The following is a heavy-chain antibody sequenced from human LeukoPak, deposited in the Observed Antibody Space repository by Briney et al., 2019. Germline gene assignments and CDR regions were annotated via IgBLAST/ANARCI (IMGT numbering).Heavy chain of an antibody. CDR2: ISGSGDST. CDR1: GFTFSTYA. D-gene: IGHD2-21*01. CDR3: ARTVIASTRSDY. Sequence: GSLRLSCEASGFTFSTYAMSWVRQAPGKGLEWVSAISGSGDSTYYADSVKGWFAISRDNSKNTLYLQVSSLRVEDTAIYYCARTVIASTRSDYWGQGTLVTVSS. V-gene: IGHV3-23*01. J-gene: IGHJ4*02.